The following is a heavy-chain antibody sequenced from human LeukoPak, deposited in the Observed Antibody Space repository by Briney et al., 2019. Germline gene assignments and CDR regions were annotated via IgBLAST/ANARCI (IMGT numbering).Heavy chain of an antibody. CDR1: GFTFSSYG. J-gene: IGHJ4*02. D-gene: IGHD1-1*01. CDR2: IRYDGSDE. V-gene: IGHV3-30*02. Sequence: GGSLRLFCAAAGFTFSSYGIHWVRQAPSKGLEWVAFIRYDGSDEYYADSVKGRFTISRDNSKNTLSLQMNSLIVEDTAVYYCAKDTGTTLDYWGQGTLVTVSS. CDR3: AKDTGTTLDY.